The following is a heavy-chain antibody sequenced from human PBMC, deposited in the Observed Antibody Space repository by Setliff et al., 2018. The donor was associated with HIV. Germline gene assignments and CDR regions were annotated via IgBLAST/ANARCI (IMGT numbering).Heavy chain of an antibody. D-gene: IGHD5-12*01. J-gene: IGHJ4*02. CDR3: ARVGYSGWPLED. CDR2: ISWNSGSI. V-gene: IGHV3-9*01. CDR1: GFTFDDYA. Sequence: GGSLRLSCAASGFTFDDYAMHWVRQAPGKGLEWVSGISWNSGSIGYVDSLKGRFSISRDNAKNSLYLQMNSLRAEDTAVYYCARVGYSGWPLEDWGQGTLVTVSS.